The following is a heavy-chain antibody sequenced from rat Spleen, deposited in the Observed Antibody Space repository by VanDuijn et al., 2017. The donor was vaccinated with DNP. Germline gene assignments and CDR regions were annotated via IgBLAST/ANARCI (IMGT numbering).Heavy chain of an antibody. CDR3: ARGSTSIYWYFDF. Sequence: EVQLVESGGGLVQPGRSLKLSCAASGFTFSDYYMAWVRQAPTKGLECVAYISYEGSITSYGDSVKGRFTISRDNAKSTLYLQMNSLRSEDTATYYCARGSTSIYWYFDFWGPGTMVTVSS. CDR2: ISYEGSIT. D-gene: IGHD3-1*01. V-gene: IGHV5-22*01. J-gene: IGHJ1*01. CDR1: GFTFSDYY.